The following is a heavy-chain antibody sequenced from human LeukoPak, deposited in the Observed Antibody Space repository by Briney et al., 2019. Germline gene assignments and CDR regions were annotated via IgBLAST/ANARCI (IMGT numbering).Heavy chain of an antibody. CDR2: MNPNSGNT. CDR3: ARADRGRPYGSGRMKYYYYMDV. D-gene: IGHD3-10*01. Sequence: GASVKVSCKASGYTFTSYDINWVRQATGQGLEWMGWMNPNSGNTGHAQKFQGRVTMTRNTSISTAYMELSSLRSEDTAVYYCARADRGRPYGSGRMKYYYYMDVWGKGTTVTISS. V-gene: IGHV1-8*01. J-gene: IGHJ6*03. CDR1: GYTFTSYD.